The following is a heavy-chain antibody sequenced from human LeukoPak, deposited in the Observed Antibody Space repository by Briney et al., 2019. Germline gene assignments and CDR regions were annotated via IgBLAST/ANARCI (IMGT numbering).Heavy chain of an antibody. V-gene: IGHV3-30-3*01. Sequence: GGSLRLSCAASGFTFSSYAIHWVRQAPGKGLEWVAVISYDGSNKYYVDSVKGRFTISRDNSKNTLYLQMNSLRAEDTAVYYCAKDRGYYDSSGYSSDYWGQGTLVTVSS. CDR2: ISYDGSNK. J-gene: IGHJ4*02. CDR3: AKDRGYYDSSGYSSDY. D-gene: IGHD3-22*01. CDR1: GFTFSSYA.